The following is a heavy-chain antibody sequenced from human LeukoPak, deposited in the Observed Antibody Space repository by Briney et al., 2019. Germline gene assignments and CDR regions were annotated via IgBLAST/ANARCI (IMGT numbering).Heavy chain of an antibody. CDR3: AKVGRTPGY. V-gene: IGHV3-23*01. CDR2: ISGSGGST. D-gene: IGHD3-10*01. Sequence: GGSLRLSCAASGFTFSNYWINWVRQAPGKGLEWVSAISGSGGSTYYADSVKGRFTISRDNSKNTLYLQMNSLRAEDTAVYYCAKVGRTPGYWGQGTLVTVSS. CDR1: GFTFSNYW. J-gene: IGHJ4*02.